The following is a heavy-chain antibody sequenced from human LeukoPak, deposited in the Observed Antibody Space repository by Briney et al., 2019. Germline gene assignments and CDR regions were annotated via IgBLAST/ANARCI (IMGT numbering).Heavy chain of an antibody. Sequence: GGSLRLSCAASGFTFDDYAMHWVRQAPGKGLEWVSGISWNSGSIGYADSVKGRFTISRDNAKNSLYLQMNSLRAEDTALYYCAKGNRGGVDYWGQGTLVTVSS. CDR2: ISWNSGSI. J-gene: IGHJ4*02. V-gene: IGHV3-9*01. CDR1: GFTFDDYA. D-gene: IGHD2-15*01. CDR3: AKGNRGGVDY.